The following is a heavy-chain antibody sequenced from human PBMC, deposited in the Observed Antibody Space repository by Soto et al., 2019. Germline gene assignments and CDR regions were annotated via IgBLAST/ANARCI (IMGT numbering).Heavy chain of an antibody. Sequence: PWQTLSLTGAICGESVSINSAAWNWIRQSPSRGLEWLGRTYYRSKWYNDYAVSVKSRITINPDTSKNQFSLQLNSVTPEDTAVYYCARDLGIAAAQGGMDVWGQGTTVTVSS. CDR2: TYYRSKWYN. J-gene: IGHJ6*02. V-gene: IGHV6-1*01. D-gene: IGHD6-13*01. CDR3: ARDLGIAAAQGGMDV. CDR1: GESVSINSAA.